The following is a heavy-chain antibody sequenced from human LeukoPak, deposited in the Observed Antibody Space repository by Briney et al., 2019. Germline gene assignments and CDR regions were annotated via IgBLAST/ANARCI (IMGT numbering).Heavy chain of an antibody. CDR1: GFSFNNYG. CDR2: IRYDGSKK. V-gene: IGHV3-30*02. D-gene: IGHD2-2*01. Sequence: GGSLRLSCAASGFSFNNYGMHWVRQAPGRGLEWVAFIRYDGSKKYYVDSVKGRFTNFRDNSKNTLYLQVNSLRVEDTAVYYCAKDLCSSTSCYLDIWGQGAMVTVSS. J-gene: IGHJ3*02. CDR3: AKDLCSSTSCYLDI.